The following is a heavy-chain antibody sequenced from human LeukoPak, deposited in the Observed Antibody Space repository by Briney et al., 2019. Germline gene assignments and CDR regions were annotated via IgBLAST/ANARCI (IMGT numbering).Heavy chain of an antibody. CDR1: GFTFNTYT. Sequence: PGGSLRLSCAACGFTFNTYTMYWVRQAPGKGLEWVSGISNSGGSTYYADSVKGRFTISRDNSKNTLYLQMNSLRAEDTALYYCAKGLERESRLDSWGQGTLVTVSS. CDR3: AKGLERESRLDS. CDR2: ISNSGGST. J-gene: IGHJ4*02. D-gene: IGHD1-1*01. V-gene: IGHV3-23*01.